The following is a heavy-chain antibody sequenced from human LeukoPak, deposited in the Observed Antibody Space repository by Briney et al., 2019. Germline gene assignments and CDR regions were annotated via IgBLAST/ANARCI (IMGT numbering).Heavy chain of an antibody. Sequence: SETLSLTCAVYGGSFSGYYWSWIRQPPAKGLEWIGEINHSGSTNYNPSLKSRVTIPVDTSKNQFSLKLSSVTAADTAVYYCARDSPTSHDYGDYGASYWYFDLWGRGTLVTVSS. CDR2: INHSGST. D-gene: IGHD4-17*01. J-gene: IGHJ2*01. V-gene: IGHV4-34*01. CDR3: ARDSPTSHDYGDYGASYWYFDL. CDR1: GGSFSGYY.